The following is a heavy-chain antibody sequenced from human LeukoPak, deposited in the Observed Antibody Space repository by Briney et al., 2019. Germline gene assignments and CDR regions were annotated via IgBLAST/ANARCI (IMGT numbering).Heavy chain of an antibody. V-gene: IGHV3-23*01. Sequence: GESLRLSCAASGFTFSSYAMSWVRQAPGKGLEWVSAISGSGGSTYYADSVKGRFTISRDNSKNTLYLQMNSLRAEDTAVYYCAKAAVTYSSSWFSEDIWGQGTMVTVSS. CDR1: GFTFSSYA. D-gene: IGHD6-13*01. J-gene: IGHJ3*02. CDR2: ISGSGGST. CDR3: AKAAVTYSSSWFSEDI.